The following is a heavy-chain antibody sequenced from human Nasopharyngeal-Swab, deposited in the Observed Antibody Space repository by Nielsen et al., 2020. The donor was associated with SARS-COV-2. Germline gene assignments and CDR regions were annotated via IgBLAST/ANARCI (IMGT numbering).Heavy chain of an antibody. J-gene: IGHJ4*02. D-gene: IGHD2-2*01. CDR2: ISGSGGSA. Sequence: GGSLRLSCAASGFTFSSYAMSWVRQAPGKGLDWVSVISGSGGSAYYADSVKGRFTISRDNSKNTLYLQMNSLRAEDTAVYYCAKDRQKCSSTGCYLGEDGAFDYWGQGTLVTVSS. CDR3: AKDRQKCSSTGCYLGEDGAFDY. CDR1: GFTFSSYA. V-gene: IGHV3-23*01.